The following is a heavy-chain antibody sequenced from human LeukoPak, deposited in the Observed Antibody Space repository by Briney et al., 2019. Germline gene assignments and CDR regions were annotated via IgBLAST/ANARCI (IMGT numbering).Heavy chain of an antibody. D-gene: IGHD1-26*01. CDR1: GYSISNGYY. CDR3: ARGGNYWPQWWFDP. J-gene: IGHJ5*02. V-gene: IGHV4-59*01. CDR2: IYYTGST. Sequence: SETLSLTCTVSGYSISNGYYWSWIRQSPGKGLEWIGYIYYTGSTSYNPSLKSRVTMSLDASKNQFSLELNSVTPADTAVYYCARGGNYWPQWWFDPWGRGTLVSVSS.